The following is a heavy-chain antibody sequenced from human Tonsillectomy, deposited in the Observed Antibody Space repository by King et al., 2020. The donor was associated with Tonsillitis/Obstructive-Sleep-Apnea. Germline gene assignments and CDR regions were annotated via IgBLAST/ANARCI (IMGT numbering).Heavy chain of an antibody. CDR1: GFTFSSYA. CDR2: ISYDGSNR. J-gene: IGHJ4*02. Sequence: VQLVESGGGVVQPGRSLRLSCAASGFTFSSYAMHWVRQAPGKGLQWVAVISYDGSNRNYADSVKGRFTISRDNSKNTLYLQMNSLRAEDMAVYYCARDLDTVMGPMVQEVIPFDYWGQGTLVTVSS. CDR3: ARDLDTVMGPMVQEVIPFDY. D-gene: IGHD3-10*01. V-gene: IGHV3-30*01.